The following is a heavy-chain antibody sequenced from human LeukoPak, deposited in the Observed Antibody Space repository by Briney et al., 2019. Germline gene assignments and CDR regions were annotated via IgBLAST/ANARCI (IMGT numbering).Heavy chain of an antibody. CDR1: GGSFSGYY. CDR2: INHRGST. CDR3: ARVDGDHGSGGMDG. V-gene: IGHV4-34*01. J-gene: IGHJ6*02. D-gene: IGHD4-17*01. Sequence: SETLSLTCAVYGGSFSGYYWSWIRQPPGKGLEGIGEINHRGSTNYNPSLKSRVTISVDTSKNQFSLKLSSVTAADTAVYYCARVDGDHGSGGMDGGGQGTTVTVS.